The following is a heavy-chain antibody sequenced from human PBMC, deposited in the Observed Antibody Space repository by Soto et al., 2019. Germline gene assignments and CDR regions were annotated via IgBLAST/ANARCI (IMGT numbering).Heavy chain of an antibody. Sequence: QVQLQESGPGLVKPSQALSLTCSVSGYSMRIGGYYWSWIRQLPGKGLEWIGYIYYSGSTYYNPSVKSRVYISVDTSKNQFSLRLSSVTAADTAVYFCARGKGSGGARDWFDTWGQGARVTVSS. CDR1: GYSMRIGGYY. CDR2: IYYSGST. V-gene: IGHV4-31*03. D-gene: IGHD3-10*01. J-gene: IGHJ5*02. CDR3: ARGKGSGGARDWFDT.